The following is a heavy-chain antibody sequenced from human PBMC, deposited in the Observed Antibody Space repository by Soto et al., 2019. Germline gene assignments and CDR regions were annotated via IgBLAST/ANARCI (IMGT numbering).Heavy chain of an antibody. CDR3: ARGLLKYSSSPWLNY. J-gene: IGHJ4*02. D-gene: IGHD6-6*01. CDR1: GFTFSSYG. V-gene: IGHV3-30*03. CDR2: ISYDGSNK. Sequence: QVQLVESGGGVVQPGRSLRLSCAASGFTFSSYGMHWVRQAPGKGLEWVAVISYDGSNKYYADSVKGRFTISRDNSKNTLYLQMNSLRAEDTAVYYCARGLLKYSSSPWLNYWGQGTLVTVSS.